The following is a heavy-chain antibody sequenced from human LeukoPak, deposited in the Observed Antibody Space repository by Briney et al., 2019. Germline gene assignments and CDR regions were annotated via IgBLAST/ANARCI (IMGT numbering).Heavy chain of an antibody. Sequence: SVKVSCKASGYTFTSYGISWVRQAPGQGLEWMGGIIPIFGTANYAQKFQGRVTITADESTSTAYMELSSLRSEDTAVYYCARVFFEAFEGYCSSTSCPAPLDYWGQGTLVTVSS. D-gene: IGHD2-2*01. V-gene: IGHV1-69*13. CDR2: IIPIFGTA. CDR3: ARVFFEAFEGYCSSTSCPAPLDY. J-gene: IGHJ4*02. CDR1: GYTFTSYG.